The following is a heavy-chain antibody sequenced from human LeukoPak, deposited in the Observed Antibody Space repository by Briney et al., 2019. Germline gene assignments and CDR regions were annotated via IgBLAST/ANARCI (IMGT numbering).Heavy chain of an antibody. CDR1: GYTFTTFW. D-gene: IGHD2-2*01. V-gene: IGHV5-51*01. CDR3: AKRGYCTSSSCYGNFDY. J-gene: IGHJ4*02. Sequence: GESLKISCKTSGYTFTTFWIGWVRQMPGKGLEWMGIIYPGDSDIRYSPSFQGQVTISADKSISTAYLQWSSLKASDTAMYYCAKRGYCTSSSCYGNFDYWGQGTLVTVSS. CDR2: IYPGDSDI.